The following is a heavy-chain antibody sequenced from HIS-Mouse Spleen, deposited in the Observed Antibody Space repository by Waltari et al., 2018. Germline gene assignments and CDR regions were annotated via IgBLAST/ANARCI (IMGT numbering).Heavy chain of an antibody. Sequence: QVQLVESGGGVVQRGRSLRLSCAASGFTLSSYGMHWVRQAPGKGLEWVAVISYDGSNKYYADSVKGRFTISRDNSKNTLYLQMNSLRAEDTAVYYCAKDKHHAFDYWGQGTLVTVSS. V-gene: IGHV3-30*18. CDR1: GFTLSSYG. J-gene: IGHJ4*02. CDR3: AKDKHHAFDY. CDR2: ISYDGSNK.